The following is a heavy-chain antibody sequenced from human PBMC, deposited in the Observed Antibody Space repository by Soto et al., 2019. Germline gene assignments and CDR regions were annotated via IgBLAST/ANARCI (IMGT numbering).Heavy chain of an antibody. Sequence: QVQLVQSGAEVKKPGASVKVSCKASGYTFTSYDINWVRQATGQGLEWMGWMNPNSGNTGYAQKFQGRVTMTRNTSISTAYMELSSLRSEDTAGYYCARAPLGYCSSTSCPIDAFDIWGQGTMVTVSS. CDR2: MNPNSGNT. J-gene: IGHJ3*02. CDR1: GYTFTSYD. CDR3: ARAPLGYCSSTSCPIDAFDI. V-gene: IGHV1-8*01. D-gene: IGHD2-2*01.